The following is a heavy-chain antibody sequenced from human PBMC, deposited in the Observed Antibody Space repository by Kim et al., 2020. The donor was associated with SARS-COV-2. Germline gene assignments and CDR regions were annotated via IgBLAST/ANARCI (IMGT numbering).Heavy chain of an antibody. V-gene: IGHV3-30-3*01. CDR1: GLSFDSSA. D-gene: IGHD3-10*01. J-gene: IGHJ6*02. CDR2: ISFDGRNK. CDR3: ARGNYYESVSLSDYYNGMDF. Sequence: GGSLRLSCAASGLSFDSSAMTWVRQAPGKGLEWVAVISFDGRNKAYADSVKGRFTISRDNSKSTLHLQMNSLRVEDTAVYYCARGNYYESVSLSDYYNGMDFWGQGTTVTVSS.